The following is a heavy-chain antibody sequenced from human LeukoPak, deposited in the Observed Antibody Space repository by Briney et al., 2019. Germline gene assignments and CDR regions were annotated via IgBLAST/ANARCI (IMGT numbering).Heavy chain of an antibody. Sequence: PGGSLRLSCAASGFTFSSYGMHWVRQAPGKGLEWVAFIRYDGSNKYYADSVKGRFTISRDNSKNTLYLQMNSLRAEDTAVYYCAKDLTYYDFWSGYKDYYYMDVWGKGTTVTVSS. J-gene: IGHJ6*03. V-gene: IGHV3-30*02. CDR3: AKDLTYYDFWSGYKDYYYMDV. CDR2: IRYDGSNK. D-gene: IGHD3-3*01. CDR1: GFTFSSYG.